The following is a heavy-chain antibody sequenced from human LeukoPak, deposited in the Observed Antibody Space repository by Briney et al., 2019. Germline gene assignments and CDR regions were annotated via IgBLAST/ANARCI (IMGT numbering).Heavy chain of an antibody. V-gene: IGHV3-23*01. J-gene: IGHJ4*02. CDR3: ARGYCSGGSCTWGLFDS. D-gene: IGHD2-15*01. CDR2: ISDSGGST. Sequence: GGSLRLSCVASGFIFSTHAMSWVRLAPGRGLKWVSTISDSGGSTYYTESVKGRFTISRDNSMSTLSLQMKSLRVEDTALYYCARGYCSGGSCTWGLFDSWGQGTLVTVSS. CDR1: GFIFSTHA.